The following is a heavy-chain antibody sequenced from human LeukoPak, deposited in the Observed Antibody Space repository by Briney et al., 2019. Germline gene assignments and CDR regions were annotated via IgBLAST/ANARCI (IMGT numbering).Heavy chain of an antibody. CDR3: ARGRRYSSRVNWFDP. V-gene: IGHV1-8*01. Sequence: ASVKVSCKASGYTFTSYDINWVRQATGQGLEWMEWMNPNSGNTGYAQKFQGRVTMTRNTSISTAYMELSSLRSEDTAVYYCARGRRYSSRVNWFDPWGQGTLVTVSS. D-gene: IGHD6-13*01. J-gene: IGHJ5*02. CDR2: MNPNSGNT. CDR1: GYTFTSYD.